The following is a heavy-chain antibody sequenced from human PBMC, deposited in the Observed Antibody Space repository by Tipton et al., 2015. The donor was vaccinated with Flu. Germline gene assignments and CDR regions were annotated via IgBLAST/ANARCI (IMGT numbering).Heavy chain of an antibody. CDR2: IYYSGST. Sequence: LRLSCTVSGGSISSYYWSWIRQPPGKGLEWIGYIYYSGSTNYNPSLKSRVTISVDTSKNPFSLKLSFVTAADTAVYYCARDSAAHYGMDVWGQGTTVTVSS. CDR3: ARDSAAHYGMDV. CDR1: GGSISSYY. J-gene: IGHJ6*02. V-gene: IGHV4-59*08. D-gene: IGHD6-13*01.